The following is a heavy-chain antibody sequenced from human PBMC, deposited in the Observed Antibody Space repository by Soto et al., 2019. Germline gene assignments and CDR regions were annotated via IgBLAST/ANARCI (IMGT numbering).Heavy chain of an antibody. CDR1: EISLISST. D-gene: IGHD5-18*01. Sequence: GGSLRLSCSGSEISLISSTMHWVRQTPDKGLEWVAFISSDGKKKHYANSVEGRFTISRDSSKNTVFLQMSSLRSADAAIYYCARERYSYGRYFDFWGHGTPVTVS. J-gene: IGHJ4*01. V-gene: IGHV3-30*04. CDR2: ISSDGKKK. CDR3: ARERYSYGRYFDF.